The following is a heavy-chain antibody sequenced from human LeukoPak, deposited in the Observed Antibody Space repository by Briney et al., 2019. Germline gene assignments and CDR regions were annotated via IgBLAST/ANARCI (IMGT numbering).Heavy chain of an antibody. CDR2: ISSSSSYI. J-gene: IGHJ6*03. Sequence: GGSLRLSCAASGFTFSSYSMNWVRQAPGKGLEWVSSISSSSSYIYYADSVKGRFTIFRDNAKNSVYLQMNSLRAEDTAVYYCARFGYSHGYGWGGGYYYYYMDVWGKGTTVTVSS. CDR3: ARFGYSHGYGWGGGYYYYYMDV. V-gene: IGHV3-21*01. CDR1: GFTFSSYS. D-gene: IGHD5-18*01.